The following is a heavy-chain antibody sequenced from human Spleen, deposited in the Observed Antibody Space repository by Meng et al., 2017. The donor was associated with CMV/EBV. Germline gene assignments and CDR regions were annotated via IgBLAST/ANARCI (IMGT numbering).Heavy chain of an antibody. J-gene: IGHJ4*02. CDR2: IYPGDSDT. D-gene: IGHD6-19*01. CDR1: GYTFAHQW. CDR3: ATSSSGWPYFDY. Sequence: GESLKISCKVSGYTFAHQWIGWVRQMPGIGLEWMGIIYPGDSDTRYSPSFQGQVTISADKSINTAYLQWSSLKASDTGMYYCATSSSGWPYFDYWGQGTLVTVSS. V-gene: IGHV5-51*01.